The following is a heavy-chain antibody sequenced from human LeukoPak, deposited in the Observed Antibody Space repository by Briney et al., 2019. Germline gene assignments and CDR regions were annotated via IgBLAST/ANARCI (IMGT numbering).Heavy chain of an antibody. CDR2: ISGSGGNV. J-gene: IGHJ4*02. CDR3: AREYSRQRGVDY. V-gene: IGHV3-23*01. D-gene: IGHD6-13*01. CDR1: GFTFSSYG. Sequence: GGSLRLSCAASGFTFSSYGMSWVRQAPGKGLEWVSSISGSGGNVYYAGSVRGRFTISRDNSKNTVYLQMNSLRAEDTATYYCAREYSRQRGVDYWGQGTLVTVFS.